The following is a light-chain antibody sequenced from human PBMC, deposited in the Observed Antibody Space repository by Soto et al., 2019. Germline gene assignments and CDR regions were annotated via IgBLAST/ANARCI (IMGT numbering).Light chain of an antibody. CDR1: SSDIGSYDH. CDR2: AVS. J-gene: IGLJ1*01. Sequence: QSVLTQPASVSGSPGQSITISCSGTSSDIGSYDHVAWYQQFPGKSPKLIIYAVSDRPSGVSDRFSGSKSGISASLTISGLQHEEEADYSCISYNDSQSYLFGTGTKVTV. CDR3: ISYNDSQSYL. V-gene: IGLV2-14*03.